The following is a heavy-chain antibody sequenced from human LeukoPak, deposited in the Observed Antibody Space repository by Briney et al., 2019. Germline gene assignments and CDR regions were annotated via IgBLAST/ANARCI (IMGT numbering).Heavy chain of an antibody. J-gene: IGHJ5*02. Sequence: GGSLRLSCVASGFTFSSYSMNWVRQAPGKGPEGISYVTSSSSTIYYADSVKGRFTISRDNAKNSLYLQRNSLRDEDTAVYYCARGTSPFDPWGRGTLVTVSS. CDR2: VTSSSSTI. V-gene: IGHV3-48*02. CDR3: ARGTSPFDP. CDR1: GFTFSSYS.